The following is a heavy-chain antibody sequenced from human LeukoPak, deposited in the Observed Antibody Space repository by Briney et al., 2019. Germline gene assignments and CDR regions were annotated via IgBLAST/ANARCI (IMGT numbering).Heavy chain of an antibody. CDR1: GFTFSTYI. CDR2: IGTSTSYI. V-gene: IGHV3-21*01. J-gene: IGHJ3*02. CDR3: ARDRRYLDAFDI. Sequence: TGGSLRLSCAASGFTFSTYIMNWVRQTPGKGLEWVSSIGTSTSYIYYADSVKGRFTISRDNAKNSLYLQMNSLRAEDTAVYYCARDRRYLDAFDIWGQGTMVSVSS. D-gene: IGHD2-2*01.